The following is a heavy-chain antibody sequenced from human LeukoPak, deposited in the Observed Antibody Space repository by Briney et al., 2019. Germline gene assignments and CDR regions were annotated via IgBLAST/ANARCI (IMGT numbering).Heavy chain of an antibody. V-gene: IGHV4-61*02. CDR2: IYTSGST. J-gene: IGHJ4*02. D-gene: IGHD4-17*01. Sequence: SETLSLTCTVSGVSVTRGGYYWTWIRQPAGKGLEWIGRIYTSGSTNYNPSLKSRVTMSVDTSKNQFSLKLSSVTAADTAVYYCARDPLNGDYFDYWGQGTLVTVSS. CDR3: ARDPLNGDYFDY. CDR1: GVSVTRGGYY.